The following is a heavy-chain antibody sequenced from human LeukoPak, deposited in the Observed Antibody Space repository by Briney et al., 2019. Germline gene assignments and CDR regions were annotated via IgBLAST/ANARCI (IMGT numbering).Heavy chain of an antibody. CDR1: GGSFSGYY. V-gene: IGHV3-7*01. Sequence: PSETLSLTCAVYGGSFSGYYWSWVRQAPGKGLEWVANIKQDGSEKYYVDSVKGRFTISRDNAKNSLYLQMNSLRAEDTAVYYCARVFVVVVAATPPWFDPWGQGTLVTVSS. J-gene: IGHJ5*02. D-gene: IGHD2-15*01. CDR3: ARVFVVVVAATPPWFDP. CDR2: IKQDGSEK.